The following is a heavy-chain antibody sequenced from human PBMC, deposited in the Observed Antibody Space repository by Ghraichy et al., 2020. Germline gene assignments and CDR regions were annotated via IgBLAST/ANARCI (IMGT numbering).Heavy chain of an antibody. V-gene: IGHV3-7*03. CDR2: INPGGSET. CDR1: GFRFSDHW. J-gene: IGHJ4*02. CDR3: ARDWGSTSKPIDS. D-gene: IGHD7-27*01. Sequence: GGSLRLSCAASGFRFSDHWMSWVRQAPGKGLEWVANINPGGSETYYVDSVKGRLTISRENAKNSLYLQMNSLKVEDTAVYYCARDWGSTSKPIDSWGQGIVVTVSS.